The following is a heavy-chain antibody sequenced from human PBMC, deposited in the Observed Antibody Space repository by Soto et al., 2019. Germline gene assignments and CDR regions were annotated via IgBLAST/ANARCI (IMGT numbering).Heavy chain of an antibody. CDR2: INPNSGGT. CDR1: GDTFTGYY. D-gene: IGHD1-26*01. V-gene: IGHV1-2*04. CDR3: ARYRCTTSPLGAFDI. J-gene: IGHJ3*02. Sequence: ASVKVSCKASGDTFTGYYMPWVRQAPGQGLEWMGWINPNSGGTNYAQKFPGWVTMTRDTSIITAYMEMSRLRSDDTAVYYCARYRCTTSPLGAFDIWGQGTMVTVSS.